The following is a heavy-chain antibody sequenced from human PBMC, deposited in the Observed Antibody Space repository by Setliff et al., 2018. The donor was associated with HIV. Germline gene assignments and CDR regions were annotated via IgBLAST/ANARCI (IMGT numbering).Heavy chain of an antibody. D-gene: IGHD6-13*01. V-gene: IGHV4-39*01. J-gene: IGHJ4*02. CDR3: ARRGIAAAGSDS. CDR2: IYYSGST. Sequence: TLSLTCTVSGGSISSNSYYWGWFRQPPGKGLEWIGSIYYSGSTYYTPSLKSRVTISVDTSQNQFSLKLNSVTAADTAVYYCARRGIAAAGSDSWGQGTLVTVS. CDR1: GGSISSNSYY.